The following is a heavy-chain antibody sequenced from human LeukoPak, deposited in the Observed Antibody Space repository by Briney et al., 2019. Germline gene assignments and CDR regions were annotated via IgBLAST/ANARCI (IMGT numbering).Heavy chain of an antibody. J-gene: IGHJ4*02. Sequence: PSETLSLTCTVSGGSNSSYYWSWIRQPPGKGLEWIGYIYYSGSTNYNPSLKSRVTISVDTSKNQFSLKLSSVTAADTAVYYCAATVDEGTVTTWPYYFDYWGQGTLVTVSS. CDR2: IYYSGST. V-gene: IGHV4-59*01. CDR1: GGSNSSYY. CDR3: AATVDEGTVTTWPYYFDY. D-gene: IGHD4-17*01.